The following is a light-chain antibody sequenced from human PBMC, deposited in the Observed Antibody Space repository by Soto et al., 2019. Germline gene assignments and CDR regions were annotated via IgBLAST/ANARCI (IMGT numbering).Light chain of an antibody. CDR3: TSYAAGKNVV. CDR1: SSDVGNYNY. CDR2: EVN. J-gene: IGLJ2*01. V-gene: IGLV2-8*01. Sequence: SVLTQPPSASGSPGQSVTISCTGTSSDVGNYNYVSWYQQYPGKAPKLMIYEVNKRPSGVPDRFSGSKSGNTASLTVSGLQAEDEADYYCTSYAAGKNVVFGGGTELTVL.